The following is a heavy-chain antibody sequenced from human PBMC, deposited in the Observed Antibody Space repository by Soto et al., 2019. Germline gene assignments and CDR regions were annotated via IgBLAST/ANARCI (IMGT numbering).Heavy chain of an antibody. V-gene: IGHV4-59*01. D-gene: IGHD4-17*01. CDR2: IYYSGST. CDR3: ARDYGGNLLDY. Sequence: SETLSLTCTVSGGSISSYYWSWIRQPPGKGLEWIGYIYYSGSTNYNPSLKSRVTISVDTSKNQFSLKLSSVTAADTAVYYCARDYGGNLLDYWGQGTLVTSPQ. J-gene: IGHJ4*02. CDR1: GGSISSYY.